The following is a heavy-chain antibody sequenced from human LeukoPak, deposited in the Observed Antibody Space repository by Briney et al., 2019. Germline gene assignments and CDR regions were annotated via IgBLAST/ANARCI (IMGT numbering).Heavy chain of an antibody. CDR3: ARDRVRGNSNPFFDY. J-gene: IGHJ4*02. CDR2: IYYSGST. D-gene: IGHD4-11*01. CDR1: GGSISSSSYY. V-gene: IGHV4-61*01. Sequence: PSETLSLTCTVSGGSISSSSYYWSWIRQPPGKGLEWIGYIYYSGSTNYNPSLKSRVTISVDTSKNQFSLKLSSVTAADTAVYYCARDRVRGNSNPFFDYWGQGTLVTVSS.